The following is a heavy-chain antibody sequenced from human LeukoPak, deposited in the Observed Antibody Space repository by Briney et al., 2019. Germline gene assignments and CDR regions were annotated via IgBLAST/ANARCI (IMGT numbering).Heavy chain of an antibody. CDR2: IKQDGSEK. D-gene: IGHD3-10*01. Sequence: AGGSLRLSCAAPGFTFSTYWMTWVRQAPGKGLEWVANIKQDGSEKYYVDSVRGRFTITRDNAKNSVYLQMNSLRADDTAVYYCARSDSVNMACWGPGVLVTVSS. CDR3: ARSDSVNMAC. CDR1: GFTFSTYW. V-gene: IGHV3-7*01. J-gene: IGHJ4*02.